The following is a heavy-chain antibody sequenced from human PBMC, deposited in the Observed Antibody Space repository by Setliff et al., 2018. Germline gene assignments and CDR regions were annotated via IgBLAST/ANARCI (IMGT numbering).Heavy chain of an antibody. J-gene: IGHJ4*02. CDR2: IWYDGSNK. V-gene: IGHV3-33*06. D-gene: IGHD2-2*01. Sequence: GGSLRLSCAASGFSLSSYWMSWVRQAPGKGLEWVAVIWYDGSNKYYADSVKGRFTISRDNSKNTLYLQMNSLRVEDTAVYFCVKGSSDSRPYYFDYWGQGMLVTVSS. CDR3: VKGSSDSRPYYFDY. CDR1: GFSLSSYW.